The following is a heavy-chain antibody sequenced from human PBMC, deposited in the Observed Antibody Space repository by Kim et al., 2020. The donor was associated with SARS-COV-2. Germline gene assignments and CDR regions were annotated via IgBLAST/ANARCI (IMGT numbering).Heavy chain of an antibody. Sequence: GGSLRLSCAASGFTFSSYAMHWVRQAPGKGPEWVAVISYDGSNKYYADSVKGRFTISRDNSKNTLYLQMNSLRAEDTAVYYCARAVGVGATEDPGWDGM. CDR2: ISYDGSNK. D-gene: IGHD1-26*01. CDR1: GFTFSSYA. J-gene: IGHJ6*01. V-gene: IGHV3-30-3*01. CDR3: ARAVGVGATEDPGWDGM.